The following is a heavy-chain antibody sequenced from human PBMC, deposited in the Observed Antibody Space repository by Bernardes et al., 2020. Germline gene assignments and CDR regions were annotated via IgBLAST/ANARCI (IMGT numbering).Heavy chain of an antibody. J-gene: IGHJ1*01. V-gene: IGHV4-59*01. CDR3: ARVGSGWGEYFQH. D-gene: IGHD6-19*01. Sequence: SETLSLTCTVSGGSISSYYWSWIRQPPGKGLEWIGYIYYSGSTNYNPSLKSRVTISVDTSKNQFSLKLSSVTAADTAVYYCARVGSGWGEYFQHWGQGTLVTVSS. CDR2: IYYSGST. CDR1: GGSISSYY.